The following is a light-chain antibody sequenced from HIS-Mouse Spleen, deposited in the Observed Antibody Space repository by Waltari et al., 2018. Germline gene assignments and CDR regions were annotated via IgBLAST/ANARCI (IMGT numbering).Light chain of an antibody. V-gene: IGKV1-9*01. J-gene: IGKJ1*01. Sequence: DIQLTQSPSFLSASVGDRVTITCRASPGISSYLAWYQQKPGKSPKLLSYAASTLQSGVPSRFSGSGSGTEFTLKISSLQPEDFATYYCQQLNSYPPTFGQGTKVEIK. CDR2: AAS. CDR3: QQLNSYPPT. CDR1: PGISSY.